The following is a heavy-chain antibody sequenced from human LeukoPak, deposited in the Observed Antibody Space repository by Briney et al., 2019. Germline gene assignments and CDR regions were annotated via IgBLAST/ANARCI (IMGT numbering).Heavy chain of an antibody. V-gene: IGHV3-7*01. CDR3: ARSGILGAFDI. Sequence: GSLRLSCAASGFTFSSYSMTWVRQAPGKGLEWVANIKQDGSEKYYVDSVKGRFTISRDNAKNSLYLQMNSLRAEDTAVYYCARSGILGAFDIWGQGTMVTVSS. J-gene: IGHJ3*02. D-gene: IGHD3-10*01. CDR2: IKQDGSEK. CDR1: GFTFSSYS.